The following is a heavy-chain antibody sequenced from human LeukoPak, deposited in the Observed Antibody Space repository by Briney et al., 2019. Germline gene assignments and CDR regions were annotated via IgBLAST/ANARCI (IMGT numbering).Heavy chain of an antibody. CDR2: ILENGSNQ. V-gene: IGHV3-30*04. Sequence: GRSLRLSCAASGFTFSNYIMHWVRQAPGKGLDWVAVILENGSNQYYADSVKGRFTISRDNSKNTLFLQMNSLRGEDTAMYYCARVQGGGYRTADYWGQGTLVTVSS. J-gene: IGHJ4*02. CDR1: GFTFSNYI. D-gene: IGHD6-19*01. CDR3: ARVQGGGYRTADY.